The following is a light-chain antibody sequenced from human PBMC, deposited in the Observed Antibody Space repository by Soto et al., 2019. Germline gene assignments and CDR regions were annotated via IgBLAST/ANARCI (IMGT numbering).Light chain of an antibody. J-gene: IGLJ1*01. Sequence: QPVLTQSPSASASLGASVKLTCTLSSGHSSYAIAWHQQQPEKGPRYLMKLNSDGSHSKGDGIPDRFSGSSSGAERYLTISSLQSEDEADYYCQTWGTGILGFGTGTKVTVL. CDR1: SGHSSYA. CDR2: LNSDGSH. V-gene: IGLV4-69*01. CDR3: QTWGTGILG.